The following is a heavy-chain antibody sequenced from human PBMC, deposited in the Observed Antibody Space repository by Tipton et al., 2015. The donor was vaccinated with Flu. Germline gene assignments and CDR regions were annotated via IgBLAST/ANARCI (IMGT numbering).Heavy chain of an antibody. CDR3: AREGSGWYRNWFDP. V-gene: IGHV4-39*07. J-gene: IGHJ5*02. CDR2: IYYSGST. D-gene: IGHD6-19*01. CDR1: GGSISSSSYY. Sequence: TLSLTCTVSGGSISSSSYYWGWIRQPPGKGLEWIGSIYYSGSTNYNPSLKSRVTISVDTSKNQFSLKLSSVTAADTAVYYCAREGSGWYRNWFDPWGQGTLVTVSS.